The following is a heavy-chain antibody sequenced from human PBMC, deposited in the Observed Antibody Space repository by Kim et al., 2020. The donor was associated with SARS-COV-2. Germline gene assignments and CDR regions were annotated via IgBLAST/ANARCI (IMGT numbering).Heavy chain of an antibody. J-gene: IGHJ6*02. CDR3: ARGGWLDRDYYYYYGMDV. CDR2: ISSSSSYI. D-gene: IGHD6-19*01. Sequence: GGSLRLSCAASGFTFSSYSMNWVRQAPGKGLEWVSSISSSSSYIYYADSVKGRFTISRDNAKNSLYLQMNSLRAEDTAVYYCARGGWLDRDYYYYYGMDVWGQGTTVTVSS. CDR1: GFTFSSYS. V-gene: IGHV3-21*01.